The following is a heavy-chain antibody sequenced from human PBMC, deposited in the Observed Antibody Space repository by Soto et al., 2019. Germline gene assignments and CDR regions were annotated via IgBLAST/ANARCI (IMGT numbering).Heavy chain of an antibody. CDR3: ARGSRHGYVFWGPRGSHGMAV. CDR2: IWYVGSNK. V-gene: IGHV3-33*01. Sequence: QTGGCRRPACAASGFTFSSFCMHWVRHAPGKGLGWVASIWYVGSNKYYAGSGKGRFSLSRDKCKNTLYLQMNSLRAEDTAVYYCARGSRHGYVFWGPRGSHGMAVWGQGTTVTVSS. D-gene: IGHD3-3*01. J-gene: IGHJ6*02. CDR1: GFTFSSFC.